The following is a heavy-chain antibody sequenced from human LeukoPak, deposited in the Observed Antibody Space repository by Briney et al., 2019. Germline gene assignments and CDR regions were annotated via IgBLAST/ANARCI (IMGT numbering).Heavy chain of an antibody. J-gene: IGHJ4*02. CDR2: INTNTGNP. CDR1: GYTFTSCA. D-gene: IGHD3-22*01. V-gene: IGHV7-4-1*02. Sequence: ASVKVSCKASGYTFTSCAMNWVRQAPGQGLEWMGWINTNTGNPTYAQGFTGRFVFSLDTSVSTAYLQISSLKAEDTAVYYCARDLFMVPADLTYYYDSSGSYDYWGQGTLVTVSS. CDR3: ARDLFMVPADLTYYYDSSGSYDY.